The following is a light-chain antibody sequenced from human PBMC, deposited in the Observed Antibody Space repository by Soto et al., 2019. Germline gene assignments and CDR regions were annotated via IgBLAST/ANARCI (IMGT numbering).Light chain of an antibody. CDR1: SSNIGAGFD. CDR3: QSYDSNLSVI. V-gene: IGLV1-40*01. Sequence: QSELTQPPSVSGAPGQGVTISCTGSSSNIGAGFDVHWYQQLPGTAPKLLIFRNTNRPSGVPDRFSGSKSGTSASLAITGLQAEDEADYYCQSYDSNLSVIFGGGTKLTVL. CDR2: RNT. J-gene: IGLJ2*01.